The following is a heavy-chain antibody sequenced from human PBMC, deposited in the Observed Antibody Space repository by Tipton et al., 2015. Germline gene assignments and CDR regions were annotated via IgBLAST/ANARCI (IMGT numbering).Heavy chain of an antibody. J-gene: IGHJ6*02. CDR3: ARAIPLYSGYDYFYYYGLDV. CDR1: GYTFINYD. CDR2: MNPNSDNT. V-gene: IGHV1-8*01. Sequence: QLVQSGAEVKKPGASVKVSCKASGYTFINYDINWVRQATGQGLEWMGWMNPNSDNTDYAQKFQGRVTMTRNTSISTAYMEVSSLRSEDTAVYYCARAIPLYSGYDYFYYYGLDVWGQGTTVTVSS. D-gene: IGHD5-12*01.